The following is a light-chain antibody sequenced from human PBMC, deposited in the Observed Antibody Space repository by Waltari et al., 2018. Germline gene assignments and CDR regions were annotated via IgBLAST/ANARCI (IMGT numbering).Light chain of an antibody. CDR2: YDT. J-gene: IGLJ2*01. Sequence: SYVLTQPPSVSVAPGETARITCGGDNIGRQSVHWYQQRPGQAPILIIYYDTARPSGIPERISGSNSGNTATLIISNVEAGDEATYHCQVWESGTDYPVFGGGTKLTVL. CDR3: QVWESGTDYPV. V-gene: IGLV3-21*01. CDR1: NIGRQS.